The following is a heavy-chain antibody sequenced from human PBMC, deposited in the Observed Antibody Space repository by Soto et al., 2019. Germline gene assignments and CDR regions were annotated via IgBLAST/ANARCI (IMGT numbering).Heavy chain of an antibody. CDR3: ARDYCGGDCPGIWYFDL. D-gene: IGHD2-21*01. V-gene: IGHV1-2*04. CDR2: INPNSGDT. J-gene: IGHJ2*01. Sequence: ASVKVSFLASGYTFTGYYIHWLRQAPGQGLEWMGWINPNSGDTKYAQKFQGWVTMTRDTSISTAYMELSRLKSDDTAVYYCARDYCGGDCPGIWYFDLWGRGTPVTVSS. CDR1: GYTFTGYY.